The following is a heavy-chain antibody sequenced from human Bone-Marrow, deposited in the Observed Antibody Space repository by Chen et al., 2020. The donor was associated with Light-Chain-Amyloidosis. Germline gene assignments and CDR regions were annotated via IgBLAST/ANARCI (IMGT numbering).Heavy chain of an antibody. CDR2: IIPVFGTS. CDR1: GGTFSNYA. V-gene: IGHV1-69*01. CDR3: AIRTEDIADTMEVLGLDY. Sequence: QVQLVQSGAEVKKPGSSVKVSCKASGGTFSNYAINWVRQAPGQGLEWMGGIIPVFGTSSVAQKFQGRVTMTADDSTSTAYMELSSLRSEDTAVYYGAIRTEDIADTMEVLGLDYWGQGTLVTVSS. D-gene: IGHD5-12*01. J-gene: IGHJ4*02.